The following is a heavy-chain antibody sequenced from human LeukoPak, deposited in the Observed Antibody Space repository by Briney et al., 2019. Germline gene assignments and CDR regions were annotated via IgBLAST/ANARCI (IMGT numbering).Heavy chain of an antibody. CDR1: GFTFSNAW. D-gene: IGHD5-18*01. Sequence: GGSLRLSCAASGFTFSNAWMSWVRQAPGKGLEWVGRIKSKTDGGTTDYAAPVKGRFTISRDDSKNTLYLQMNSLKTEDTAVYYCTTTGGYSYAQPYYYYYYMDVWGKGTTVTVSS. V-gene: IGHV3-15*01. CDR2: IKSKTDGGTT. J-gene: IGHJ6*03. CDR3: TTTGGYSYAQPYYYYYYMDV.